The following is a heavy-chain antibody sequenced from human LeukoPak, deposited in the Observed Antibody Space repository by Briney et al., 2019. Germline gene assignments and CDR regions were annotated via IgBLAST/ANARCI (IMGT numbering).Heavy chain of an antibody. CDR1: GFSFSEHA. J-gene: IGHJ4*02. CDR3: GYYDSSGYYYGRLRY. CDR2: LTAGGDNI. V-gene: IGHV3-23*01. Sequence: GGSLRLSCAASGFSFSEHAVTRVRQTPTKGLEWVSSLTAGGDNILYADFVKGRFTISRDNSKNTLYLQMNSLRAEDTATYFCGYYDSSGYYYGRLRYWGQGTPVTVSS. D-gene: IGHD3-22*01.